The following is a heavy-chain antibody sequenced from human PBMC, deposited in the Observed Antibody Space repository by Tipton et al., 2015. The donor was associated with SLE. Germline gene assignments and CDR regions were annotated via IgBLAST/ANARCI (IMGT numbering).Heavy chain of an antibody. J-gene: IGHJ3*02. CDR1: GGSFSGYY. V-gene: IGHV4-34*01. CDR3: ARGSSGSYGGAFDI. D-gene: IGHD1-26*01. Sequence: TLSLTCAVYGGSFSGYYWSWIRQSPGKGLEWIGEINHSGSTNYNPSLKSRVTISVDTPKNQFSLKLSSVTAADTAVYYCARGSSGSYGGAFDIWGQGTMVTVSS. CDR2: INHSGST.